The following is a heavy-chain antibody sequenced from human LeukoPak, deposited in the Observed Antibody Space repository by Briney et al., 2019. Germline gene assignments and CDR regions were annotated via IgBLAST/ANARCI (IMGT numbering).Heavy chain of an antibody. CDR2: IHYSGST. J-gene: IGHJ4*02. Sequence: SETLSLTCTVSGGSVSGYYWSWIRQAPGKGLEWIGYIHYSGSTNYNPSLKSRITISVDTSKNQFSLRLSSVTAADTAVYYCARVIGNYFPDYWGQGTLVTVSS. CDR1: GGSVSGYY. V-gene: IGHV4-59*02. CDR3: ARVIGNYFPDY. D-gene: IGHD4-11*01.